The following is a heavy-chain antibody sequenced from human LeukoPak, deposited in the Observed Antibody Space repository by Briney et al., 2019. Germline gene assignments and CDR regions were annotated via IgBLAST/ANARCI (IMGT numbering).Heavy chain of an antibody. V-gene: IGHV3-23*01. CDR2: ISGSGGST. Sequence: GGSLRLSCAASGFTFSSYAMSWVRQAPGKGLEWVSAISGSGGSTCYADSVKGRFTISRDNSKNTLYLQMNSLRAEDTAVYYCAKGMFKVGAGYLDYWGQGTLVTVSS. J-gene: IGHJ4*02. CDR1: GFTFSSYA. D-gene: IGHD1-26*01. CDR3: AKGMFKVGAGYLDY.